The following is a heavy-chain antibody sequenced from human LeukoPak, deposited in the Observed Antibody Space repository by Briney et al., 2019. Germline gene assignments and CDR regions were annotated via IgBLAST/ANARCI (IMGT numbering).Heavy chain of an antibody. CDR1: GYIFTGYY. D-gene: IGHD3-22*01. CDR3: ARVEFVYYYDSSGSYYFDS. J-gene: IGHJ4*02. V-gene: IGHV1-2*06. CDR2: INPNSGGT. Sequence: ASVKVSCKASGYIFTGYYIHWVRQAPGQGLEWMGRINPNSGGTNYAQKFQGRVTMTRDTSISTAYMELSSLISDDTAVYYCARVEFVYYYDSSGSYYFDSWGQGTLVTVSS.